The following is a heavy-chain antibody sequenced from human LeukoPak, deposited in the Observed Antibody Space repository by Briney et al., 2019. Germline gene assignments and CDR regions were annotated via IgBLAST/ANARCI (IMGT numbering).Heavy chain of an antibody. CDR1: GFTFSSYA. Sequence: GGSLRLSCAASGFTFSSYAMHWVRQAPGKGLEWVAVISYDGSNKCYADSVKGRFTISRDNSKNTLYLQMNSLRAEDTAVYYCARDDGLELELREYYFDYWGQGTLVTVSS. V-gene: IGHV3-30-3*01. CDR2: ISYDGSNK. J-gene: IGHJ4*02. D-gene: IGHD1-7*01. CDR3: ARDDGLELELREYYFDY.